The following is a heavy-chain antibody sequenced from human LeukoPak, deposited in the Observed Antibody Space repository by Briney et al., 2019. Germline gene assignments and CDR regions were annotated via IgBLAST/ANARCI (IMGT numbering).Heavy chain of an antibody. J-gene: IGHJ5*02. D-gene: IGHD1-26*01. CDR1: GASISSYY. CDR2: TYSSGST. V-gene: IGHV4-59*01. CDR3: AKDWELGS. Sequence: SETLSLTCSVSGASISSYYWNWIRQPPGKGLEWIGNTYSSGSTNYNPSLKSRVTISLDTSKNQFSLRLSSVTAAGTAVYYCAKDWELGSWGQGTLVTVSS.